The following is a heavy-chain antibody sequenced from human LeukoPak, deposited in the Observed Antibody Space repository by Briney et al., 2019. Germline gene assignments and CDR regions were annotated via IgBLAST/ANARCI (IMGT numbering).Heavy chain of an antibody. CDR1: GFTVSSYY. D-gene: IGHD4-17*01. V-gene: IGHV3-15*01. J-gene: IGHJ4*02. Sequence: GGSLRLSCAASGFTVSSYYMTWVRQAPGKGLEWVGRIKRIIDGGTTDYAAPVKGRFTVSRDDSINTLYPQMSSLKTEDTAVYYCAAQGGSGDLRYWGQGTLVTVSS. CDR3: AAQGGSGDLRY. CDR2: IKRIIDGGTT.